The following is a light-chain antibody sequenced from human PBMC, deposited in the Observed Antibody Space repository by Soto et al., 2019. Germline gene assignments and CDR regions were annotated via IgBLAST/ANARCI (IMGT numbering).Light chain of an antibody. Sequence: DIQMTQSPSSLSASVGDRVTITCRASQSISSYLNWYQQKPGKAPKLLIYAASSLQSGVPSRFSGSRSGTDVTLTISSLQPEDFATYYCQQSYRTPVTFGQGTKLEIK. CDR1: QSISSY. J-gene: IGKJ2*01. V-gene: IGKV1-39*01. CDR2: AAS. CDR3: QQSYRTPVT.